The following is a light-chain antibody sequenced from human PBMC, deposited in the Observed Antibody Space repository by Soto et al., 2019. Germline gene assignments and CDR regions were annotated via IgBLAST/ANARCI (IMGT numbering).Light chain of an antibody. V-gene: IGLV2-11*01. J-gene: IGLJ1*01. CDR1: SSDVGGYNY. CDR2: DVS. Sequence: QSALTQTGSVTGSSGQSVTISCTGTSSDVGGYNYVSWYQQHPGKAPKVMIYDVSERPSGVPDRFSGSKSGNTASLTISGLQAEDEADYYCCAYAGSPRYVLGTGTKLTVL. CDR3: CAYAGSPRYV.